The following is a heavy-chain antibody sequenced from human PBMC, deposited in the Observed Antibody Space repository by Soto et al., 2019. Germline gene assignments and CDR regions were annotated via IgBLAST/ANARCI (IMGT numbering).Heavy chain of an antibody. V-gene: IGHV3-21*01. CDR1: GFTFSSYS. CDR3: ARGDRRNFGVVIIGSGFDP. J-gene: IGHJ5*02. CDR2: ISSSSSYI. Sequence: GGSLRLSCAASGFTFSSYSMNWVRQAPGKGLEWVSSISSSSSYIYYADSVKGRFTISRDNAKNSLYLQMNSLRAEDTAVYYCARGDRRNFGVVIIGSGFDPWGQGTLVTVSS. D-gene: IGHD3-3*02.